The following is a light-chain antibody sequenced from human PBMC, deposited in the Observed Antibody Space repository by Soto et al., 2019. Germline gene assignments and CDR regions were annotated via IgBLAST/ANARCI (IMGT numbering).Light chain of an antibody. J-gene: IGKJ4*01. V-gene: IGKV1-39*01. Sequence: DIQMTQSPFSLSASVGDRVTITCRASQSISSYLNWYQQKPGKAPKLLIYAASSLQSGVPSRFSGSGSGTDFTLTISSLQPEDFATYYCQQLNSYPLTFGGGTKVDIK. CDR2: AAS. CDR3: QQLNSYPLT. CDR1: QSISSY.